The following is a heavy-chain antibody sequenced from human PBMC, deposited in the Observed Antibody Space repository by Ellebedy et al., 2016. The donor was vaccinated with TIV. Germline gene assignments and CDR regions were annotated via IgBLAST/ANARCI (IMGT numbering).Heavy chain of an antibody. D-gene: IGHD5-18*01. CDR1: GGSFSGYY. V-gene: IGHV4-34*01. J-gene: IGHJ4*02. Sequence: SETLSLTCAVYGGSFSGYYWRWIRQPPGKGLEWIGEINHSGSTNYNPSLKSRVTISVDTSKAQFSLKLSSVTAADTAVYYCARGGPVVDTATLFDYWGQGTLVTVSS. CDR2: INHSGST. CDR3: ARGGPVVDTATLFDY.